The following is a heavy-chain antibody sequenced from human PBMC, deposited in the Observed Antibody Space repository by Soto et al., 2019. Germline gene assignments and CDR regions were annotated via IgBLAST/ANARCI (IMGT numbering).Heavy chain of an antibody. CDR2: MNPNSGNT. Sequence: ASVKVSCKASGYTFTSCDINWVRQATGQGLEWMGWMNPNSGNTGYAQKFQGRVTMTRNTSVSTAYMELSSLRSEDTAVYYCARVRSSSTYYYYMDVWGKGTTVTVSS. D-gene: IGHD6-6*01. CDR3: ARVRSSSTYYYYMDV. CDR1: GYTFTSCD. V-gene: IGHV1-8*01. J-gene: IGHJ6*03.